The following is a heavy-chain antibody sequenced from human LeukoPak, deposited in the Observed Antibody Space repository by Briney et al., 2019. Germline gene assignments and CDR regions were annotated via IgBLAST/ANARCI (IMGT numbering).Heavy chain of an antibody. CDR3: ARGAPRVVAFDH. V-gene: IGHV3-30*04. CDR2: LSSDGSTQ. D-gene: IGHD3-22*01. Sequence: PGGSLRLSCVASGFSLSSSAMHWVRQAPGKGLEWVTILSSDGSTQNHAESVRGRFTVSRDDSKQTVYLQMNSLRREDTAIYYCARGAPRVVAFDHWGQGALVTVSS. J-gene: IGHJ4*02. CDR1: GFSLSSSA.